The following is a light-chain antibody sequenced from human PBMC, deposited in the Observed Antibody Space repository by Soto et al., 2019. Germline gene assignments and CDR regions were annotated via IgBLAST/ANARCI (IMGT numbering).Light chain of an antibody. CDR2: AAT. V-gene: IGKV1-39*01. J-gene: IGKJ2*01. Sequence: DIQMTQSPPSMSASVGDRATITCRASQSIGTYLNWYHHKPGKAPKLLIYAATTLQTGVPSRFGGSGVGTDFTLTISGVQPEDFATYYCQQTYRVPDTFGQGTQREI. CDR1: QSIGTY. CDR3: QQTYRVPDT.